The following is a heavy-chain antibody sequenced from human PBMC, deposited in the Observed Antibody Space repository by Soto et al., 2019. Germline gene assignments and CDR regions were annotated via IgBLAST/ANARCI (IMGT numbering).Heavy chain of an antibody. CDR2: ILGNGYAS. Sequence: EVHLVESGGGLVQPGGSLRLSCVASGFTFNTYAMHWVRQAPGKGLEYVSAILGNGYASYYADSVKGRFTISRDNSKNTLYLQMDSLSPEDAALYYCARDGPAGFTFDYWGQGTLVTVSS. V-gene: IGHV3-64*07. D-gene: IGHD2-2*01. J-gene: IGHJ4*02. CDR1: GFTFNTYA. CDR3: ARDGPAGFTFDY.